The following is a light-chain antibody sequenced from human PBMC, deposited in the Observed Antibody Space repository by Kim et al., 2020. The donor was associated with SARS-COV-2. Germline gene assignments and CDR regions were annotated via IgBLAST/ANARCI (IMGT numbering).Light chain of an antibody. CDR1: RCRIASNY. V-gene: IGLV6-57*03. CDR2: EVN. J-gene: IGLJ1*01. Sequence: KTVTTPRPPSRCRIASNYVQWYPQRPGSAPTTVIYEVNQGPSGVPDRFSGSIDSSSNSASLTISGLKTEDETDYYCQSYNISNSVFGTGTKVTVL. CDR3: QSYNISNSV.